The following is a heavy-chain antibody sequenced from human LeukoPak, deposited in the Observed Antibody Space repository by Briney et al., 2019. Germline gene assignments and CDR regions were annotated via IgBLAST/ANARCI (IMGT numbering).Heavy chain of an antibody. V-gene: IGHV3-23*01. J-gene: IGHJ4*02. CDR3: AKAAFSRTSYFDY. Sequence: GGSLRLSCAASGFTFSTYTMSWVRQAPGKGLEWVSAISGSGGNTYYADSVKGRFTISRDNSKDTLYLQMDSLRADDTAVYYCAKAAFSRTSYFDYWGQGTLVTASS. CDR1: GFTFSTYT. CDR2: ISGSGGNT. D-gene: IGHD3-3*02.